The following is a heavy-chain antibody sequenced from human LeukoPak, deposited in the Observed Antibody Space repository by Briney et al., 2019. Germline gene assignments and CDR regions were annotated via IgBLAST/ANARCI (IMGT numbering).Heavy chain of an antibody. V-gene: IGHV4-34*01. CDR2: INHSGST. CDR1: GGSFSGYY. Sequence: SETLSLTCAVYGGSFSGYYWSWIRQPPGKGLEWIGEINHSGSTNYNPSLKSRVTISVDTSKNQFSLKLSSVTAADTAVYYCARGSKRGYYYGSGSSPNWFDPWGQGTLVTVSS. CDR3: ARGSKRGYYYGSGSSPNWFDP. J-gene: IGHJ5*02. D-gene: IGHD3-10*01.